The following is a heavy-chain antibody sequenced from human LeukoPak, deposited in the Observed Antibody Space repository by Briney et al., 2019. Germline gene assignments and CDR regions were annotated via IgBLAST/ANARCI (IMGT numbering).Heavy chain of an antibody. V-gene: IGHV4-30-4*08. CDR3: ARAGDDFWSGPRRWFDP. D-gene: IGHD3-3*01. Sequence: KPSQTLSLTCTVSGGSISSGGYYWSWIRQPPGKGLEWIGYIYYSGSTYYNPSLKSRVTISVDTSKNQFSLKLSSVTAADTAVYYCARAGDDFWSGPRRWFDPWGQGTLVTVSS. J-gene: IGHJ5*02. CDR1: GGSISSGGYY. CDR2: IYYSGST.